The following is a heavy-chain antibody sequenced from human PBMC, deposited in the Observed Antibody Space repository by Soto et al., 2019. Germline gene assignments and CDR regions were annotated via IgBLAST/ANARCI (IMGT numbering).Heavy chain of an antibody. CDR2: INPNSGGT. CDR1: GYTFTKYA. J-gene: IGHJ6*02. Sequence: ASVKVSCKASGYTFTKYAVHWVRQPPGQRFEWMGWINPNSGGTNYAQKFQGWVTMTRDTSISTAYMELSRLRSDDTAVYYCARDSSMYGMDVWGQGTTVTVSS. V-gene: IGHV1-2*04. CDR3: ARDSSMYGMDV.